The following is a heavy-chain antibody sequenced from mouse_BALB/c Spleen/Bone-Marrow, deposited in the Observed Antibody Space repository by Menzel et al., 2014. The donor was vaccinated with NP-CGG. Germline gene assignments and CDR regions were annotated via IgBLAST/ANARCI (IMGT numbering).Heavy chain of an antibody. D-gene: IGHD2-4*01. J-gene: IGHJ3*01. CDR1: GYSITRDYA. V-gene: IGHV3-2*02. CDR3: ARSSSYDYDVGFAY. Sequence: EVKLLESGPGLVKPSQSLSLTCIVTGYSITRDYACNWIQQFPGNKLEWMGYISYSGSTTYNPSLESRISITRDTSKNQFFLQLNSVTTEDTATYYCARSSSYDYDVGFAYWGQGTLVTVSA. CDR2: ISYSGST.